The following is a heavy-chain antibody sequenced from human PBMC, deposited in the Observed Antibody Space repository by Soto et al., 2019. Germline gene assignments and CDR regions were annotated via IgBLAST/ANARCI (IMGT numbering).Heavy chain of an antibody. Sequence: GGSLRLSCAASGFTVSSNYMNWVRQAPGKGLEWISYIDSSSSYTNYADSVKGRFTISRDNAKNSLYLQVSSLRAEDTAIYYCARDLRRNSGSYFDYWGQGTPVTVSS. D-gene: IGHD1-26*01. CDR1: GFTVSSNY. J-gene: IGHJ4*02. V-gene: IGHV3-11*05. CDR2: IDSSSSYT. CDR3: ARDLRRNSGSYFDY.